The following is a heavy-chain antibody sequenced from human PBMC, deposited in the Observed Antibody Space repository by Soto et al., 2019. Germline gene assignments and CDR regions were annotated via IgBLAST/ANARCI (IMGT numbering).Heavy chain of an antibody. CDR2: IIPIFGTA. Sequence: QVQLVQSGAEVKKPGSSVTVSCKASGGTFSSYTISRVRQAPGQGLEWMGGIIPIFGTANYAQKFQGRVTITADESTLTAYLELSSLRSEDTAVYYCARGNHRWLQLWYFDLWGRGTLVTVSS. J-gene: IGHJ2*01. D-gene: IGHD5-12*01. CDR3: ARGNHRWLQLWYFDL. CDR1: GGTFSSYT. V-gene: IGHV1-69*12.